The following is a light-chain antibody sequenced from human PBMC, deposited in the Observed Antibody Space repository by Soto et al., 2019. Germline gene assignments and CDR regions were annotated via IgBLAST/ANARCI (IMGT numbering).Light chain of an antibody. CDR1: QNMKKY. J-gene: IGKJ4*01. CDR2: TAS. V-gene: IGKV1-39*01. CDR3: QQSFGTPLT. Sequence: DIQMTQSPSSLSASVGDRVTITCRASQNMKKYLNWYQQKPGRAPNLLIYTASSLQVGLPSRFSGSVSGTDFTLTIRSLQPEDSATYYCQQSFGTPLTFGGGTKVEIK.